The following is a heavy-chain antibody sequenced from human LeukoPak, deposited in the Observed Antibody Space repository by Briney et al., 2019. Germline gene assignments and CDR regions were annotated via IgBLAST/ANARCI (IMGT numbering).Heavy chain of an antibody. J-gene: IGHJ4*02. CDR3: ARDPKPYCSGGSCYHDY. D-gene: IGHD2-15*01. V-gene: IGHV3-7*01. CDR2: IKQDGSEK. CDR1: GFTFSSYW. Sequence: PGGSLRLSCAAFGFTFSSYWMSWVRQAPGKGLEWVANIKQDGSEKYYVDSVKGRFTISRDNAKNSLYLQMNSLRAEDTAVYYCARDPKPYCSGGSCYHDYWGQGTLVTVSS.